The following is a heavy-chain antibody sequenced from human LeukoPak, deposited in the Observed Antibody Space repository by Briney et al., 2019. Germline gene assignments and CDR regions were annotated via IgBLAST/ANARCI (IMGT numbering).Heavy chain of an antibody. Sequence: PGGSLRLSCAASGFTFSSYAMHWVRQAPGKGLEWVAVISYDGSNKYYADSVKGRFTISRDNSKNTLYLQMNSLRAKDTAVYYCARDSCSSTSCYFGGVPRSNYYYGMDVWGQGTTVTVSS. CDR3: ARDSCSSTSCYFGGVPRSNYYYGMDV. D-gene: IGHD2-2*01. J-gene: IGHJ6*02. V-gene: IGHV3-30*04. CDR1: GFTFSSYA. CDR2: ISYDGSNK.